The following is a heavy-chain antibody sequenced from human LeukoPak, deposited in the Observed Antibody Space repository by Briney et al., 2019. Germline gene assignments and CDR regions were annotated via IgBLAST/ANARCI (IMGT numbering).Heavy chain of an antibody. CDR2: ISSSSSTI. V-gene: IGHV3-48*01. CDR3: AKDFSGYQRDYYYYMDV. CDR1: GFTFSSYN. D-gene: IGHD3-22*01. J-gene: IGHJ6*03. Sequence: GGSLRLSCAASGFTFSSYNMNWVRQAPGKGLEWVSYISSSSSTIYYADSVKGRFTISRDNSKNTLYLQVNSLRAEDTAVYYCAKDFSGYQRDYYYYMDVWGKGTTVTISS.